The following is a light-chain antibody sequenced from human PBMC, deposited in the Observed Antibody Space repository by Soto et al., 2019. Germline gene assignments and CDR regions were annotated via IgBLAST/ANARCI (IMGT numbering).Light chain of an antibody. V-gene: IGKV1-5*01. CDR1: QTISTW. Sequence: IQMTQSPSTLSASVLDRVTITCRTTQTISTWLAWYQQKPGKAPRLLIYDASTLESGVPSRFSGSGSGTEFTLTISSLRPDDFATYYCQQYNGYSGTFGQGTKVDI. J-gene: IGKJ1*01. CDR2: DAS. CDR3: QQYNGYSGT.